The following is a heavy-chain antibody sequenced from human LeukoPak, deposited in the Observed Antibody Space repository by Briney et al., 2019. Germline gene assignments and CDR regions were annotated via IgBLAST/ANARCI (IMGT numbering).Heavy chain of an antibody. V-gene: IGHV3-30*02. J-gene: IGHJ4*02. D-gene: IGHD4-17*01. Sequence: GGSLRLSCAASGFTFSSYGMHWVRQAPGKGLEWVAFIRYDGSNKYYADSVKGRFTISRDNSKNTLYLQMNSLRAEDTAVYYCARDGRDDGVTDYWGQGTLVTVSS. CDR2: IRYDGSNK. CDR1: GFTFSSYG. CDR3: ARDGRDDGVTDY.